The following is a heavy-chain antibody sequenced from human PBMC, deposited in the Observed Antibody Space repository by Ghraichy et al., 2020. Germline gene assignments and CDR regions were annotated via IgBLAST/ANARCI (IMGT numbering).Heavy chain of an antibody. CDR2: IYTSGST. V-gene: IGHV4-61*02. J-gene: IGHJ5*02. D-gene: IGHD3/OR15-3a*01. CDR3: ARDWTKGVVSADWFDP. Sequence: SETLSLTCTVSGGSISSGSHYWSWIRQPAGKGLEWIGRIYTSGSTNYKPSLKSRVIISVDTSKNQFSLKLSSVTAADTAVYYCARDWTKGVVSADWFDPWGQVTLVTVSA. CDR1: GGSISSGSHY.